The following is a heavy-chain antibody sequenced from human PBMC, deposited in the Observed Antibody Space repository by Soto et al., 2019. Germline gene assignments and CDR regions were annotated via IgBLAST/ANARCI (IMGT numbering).Heavy chain of an antibody. J-gene: IGHJ5*02. V-gene: IGHV4-4*08. CDR3: ARIGFCSGDRCRPDR. CDR1: GDPMTSDY. D-gene: IGHD2-15*01. CDR2: IHNSGIT. Sequence: QMQLQESGPGLVKPSATLSLTCTVPGDPMTSDYWSWIRQSPGKGLEWMGYIHNSGITYYNTSLGSRVTISLDATTKQSPLRLASVPAADTAVYYCARIGFCSGDRCRPDRWGQGTLVTVSS.